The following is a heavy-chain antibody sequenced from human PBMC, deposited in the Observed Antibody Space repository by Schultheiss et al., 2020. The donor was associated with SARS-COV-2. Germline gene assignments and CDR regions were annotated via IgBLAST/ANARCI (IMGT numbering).Heavy chain of an antibody. D-gene: IGHD3-22*01. V-gene: IGHV3-21*01. CDR1: GFTFSSYA. CDR3: ARDYGYYYDSSGYGVVDY. J-gene: IGHJ4*02. Sequence: GGSLRLSCSASGFTFSSYAMHWVRQAPGKGLEWVSSISSSSSYIYYADSVKGRFTISRDNAKNSLYLQMNSLRAEDTAVYYCARDYGYYYDSSGYGVVDYWGQGTLVTVSS. CDR2: ISSSSSYI.